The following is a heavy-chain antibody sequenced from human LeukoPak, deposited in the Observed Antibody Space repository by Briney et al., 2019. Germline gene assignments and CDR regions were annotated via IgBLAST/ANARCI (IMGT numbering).Heavy chain of an antibody. Sequence: SETLSLTCTVSGGSINNYHWSWIRQPAGKGLEWIGQIYTDGSTNYNPPLKSRVTMSIDTTEDRVSLTIRSVTAADMAFYYCARRDISSGWSFDYWGQGTLVSVSS. V-gene: IGHV4-4*07. CDR1: GGSINNYH. D-gene: IGHD6-19*01. J-gene: IGHJ4*02. CDR3: ARRDISSGWSFDY. CDR2: IYTDGST.